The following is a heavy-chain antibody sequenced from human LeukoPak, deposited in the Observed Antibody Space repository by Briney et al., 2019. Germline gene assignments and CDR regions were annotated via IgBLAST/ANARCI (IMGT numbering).Heavy chain of an antibody. V-gene: IGHV1-58*01. D-gene: IGHD4-23*01. J-gene: IGHJ1*01. Sequence: SVKVSCKASGFTFTSSAVQWVRQARGQRLEWIGWIVVGSGNTNYAQKFQERVTITRDMSTSTAYMELSSLRSEDTAVYYCTRAQGTVVTQYFQHWGQGALVTVSS. CDR1: GFTFTSSA. CDR3: TRAQGTVVTQYFQH. CDR2: IVVGSGNT.